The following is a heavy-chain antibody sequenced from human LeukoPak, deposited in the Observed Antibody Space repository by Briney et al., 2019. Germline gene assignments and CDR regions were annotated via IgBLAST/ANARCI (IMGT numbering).Heavy chain of an antibody. D-gene: IGHD2/OR15-2a*01. V-gene: IGHV3-74*01. CDR1: GFTLSNAW. Sequence: PGGSLRLSCAASGFTLSNAWMHWVRQAPGKGLVWVSHINSDGSWTSYADSVKGRFTISKDNAKNTVYLQMNSLRAEDTAVYYCVSFYETYWGRGTLVTVSS. CDR2: INSDGSWT. J-gene: IGHJ4*02. CDR3: VSFYETY.